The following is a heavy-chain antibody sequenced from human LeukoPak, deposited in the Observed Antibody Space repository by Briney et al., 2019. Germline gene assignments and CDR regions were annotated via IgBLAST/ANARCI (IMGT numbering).Heavy chain of an antibody. CDR1: GGSISSGGYY. D-gene: IGHD6-13*01. V-gene: IGHV4-31*03. Sequence: KPSETLSLTCNVSGGSISSGGYYWSWIRQHPGKGLEWIGYIYYTGATYYNPSLKSRVTISVDTSKNQFSLKLSSVTAADTAVYYCARAPPSSSWFRGWFDPWGQGTLVTVSS. CDR3: ARAPPSSSWFRGWFDP. CDR2: IYYTGAT. J-gene: IGHJ5*02.